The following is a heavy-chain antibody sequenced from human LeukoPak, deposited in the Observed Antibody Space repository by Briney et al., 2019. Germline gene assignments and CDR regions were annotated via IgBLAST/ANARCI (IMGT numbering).Heavy chain of an antibody. V-gene: IGHV1-18*01. CDR2: ISAYNGNT. CDR1: GYTFTSYG. Sequence: ASVKVSCKASGYTFTSYGISWVRQAPGQGLEWMGWISAYNGNTNYAQKLQGRVTMTTDTSTSTAYMELRSLRSDDTAVYYCAREGHSGSYYQRGAFDIWGQGTMVTVSS. CDR3: AREGHSGSYYQRGAFDI. J-gene: IGHJ3*02. D-gene: IGHD1-26*01.